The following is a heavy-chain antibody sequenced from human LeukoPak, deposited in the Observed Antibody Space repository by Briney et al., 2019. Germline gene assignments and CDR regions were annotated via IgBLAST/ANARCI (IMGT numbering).Heavy chain of an antibody. J-gene: IGHJ5*02. Sequence: GGSLRLSCAASGFTFSSYSMNWVRQAPGKGLEWVSSISSSSSYIYYADSVKGRFTISRDNAKNSLYLQMNSLRAEDTAVYYCARGSRGRQWLVPVGGWFDPWGQGTLVTVSS. D-gene: IGHD6-19*01. CDR1: GFTFSSYS. CDR3: ARGSRGRQWLVPVGGWFDP. CDR2: ISSSSSYI. V-gene: IGHV3-21*01.